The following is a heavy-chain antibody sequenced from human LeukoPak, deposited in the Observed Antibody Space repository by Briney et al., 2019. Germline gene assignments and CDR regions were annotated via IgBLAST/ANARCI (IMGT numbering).Heavy chain of an antibody. J-gene: IGHJ4*02. CDR2: ISWNSGYI. CDR1: GFTFDNYA. D-gene: IGHD6-19*01. CDR3: AKVRGTYSSGYFFDY. V-gene: IGHV3-9*01. Sequence: PGGSLRLSGAASGFTFDNYALHWLRQAPGKGLEGLSIISWNSGYIGYADSVKGRFTISRDNAKKSLDLQMNSLRAEDTAFYYCAKVRGTYSSGYFFDYWGQGTLVSVSS.